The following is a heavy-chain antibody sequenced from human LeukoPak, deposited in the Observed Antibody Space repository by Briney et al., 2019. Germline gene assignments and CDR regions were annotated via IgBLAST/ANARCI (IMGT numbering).Heavy chain of an antibody. CDR1: GGSISSYY. Sequence: SETLSLTCTVSGGSISSYYWSWIRQPPGKGLEWIGYIYYSGSTNYNPSLKSRVTISVDTSKNQFSLELSSVTAADTAVYYCARGVVAARFWFDPWGQGTLVTVSS. CDR3: ARGVVAARFWFDP. J-gene: IGHJ5*02. D-gene: IGHD2-15*01. CDR2: IYYSGST. V-gene: IGHV4-59*01.